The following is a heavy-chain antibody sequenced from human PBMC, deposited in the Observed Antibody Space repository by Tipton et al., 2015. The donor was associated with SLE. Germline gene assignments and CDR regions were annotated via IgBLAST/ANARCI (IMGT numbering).Heavy chain of an antibody. CDR3: ARVGARGVDY. J-gene: IGHJ4*02. CDR2: IYSGGST. D-gene: IGHD1-26*01. CDR1: GGSISSHY. V-gene: IGHV4-59*11. Sequence: TLSLTCTVSGGSISSHYWSWIRQPPGKGLEGIGYIYSGGSTNSNPSLKSRVTISVDTSKNQFSLKLSSVTAADTAVYYCARVGARGVDYWGQGTLVTVSS.